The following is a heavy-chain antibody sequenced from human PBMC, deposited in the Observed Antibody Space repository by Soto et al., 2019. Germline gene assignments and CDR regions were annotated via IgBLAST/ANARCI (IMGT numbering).Heavy chain of an antibody. CDR3: ARAPRGYDSSGDDAFDI. J-gene: IGHJ3*02. D-gene: IGHD3-22*01. CDR2: ISSSSSTI. CDR1: GFTFSSYS. V-gene: IGHV3-48*02. Sequence: GGSLRLSCAASGFTFSSYSMNWVRQAPGKGLEWVSYISSSSSTIYYADSVQGRFTISRDNAKNSLYLQMNSLRDEDTAVYYCARAPRGYDSSGDDAFDIWGQGTMVTVSS.